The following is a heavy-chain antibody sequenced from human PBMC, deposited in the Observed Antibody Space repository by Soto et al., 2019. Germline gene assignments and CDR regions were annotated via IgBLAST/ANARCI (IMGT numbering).Heavy chain of an antibody. J-gene: IGHJ4*02. V-gene: IGHV3-21*01. D-gene: IGHD3-3*01. CDR2: ISSSSSYI. Sequence: PGGSLRLSCAASGFTFSSYSMNWVRQAPGKGLEWVSSISSSSSYIYYADSVKGRFTISRDNAKNSLYLQMNSLRAEDTAVYYCAREASSAVTIFGVATRYYFDYWGQGTLVTVSS. CDR1: GFTFSSYS. CDR3: AREASSAVTIFGVATRYYFDY.